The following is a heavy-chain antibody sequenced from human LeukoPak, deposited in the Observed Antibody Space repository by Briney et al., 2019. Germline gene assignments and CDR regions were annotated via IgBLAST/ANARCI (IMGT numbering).Heavy chain of an antibody. CDR2: ISWNSGNI. Sequence: GRSLRLSCAASGFTSDHYAMHWVRQAPGKGLEWVSGISWNSGNIGYAESVKGRFTISRDNAKNSLYLQLNSLRAEDTAVYYCARKRGVEYWGQGTLVTVSS. J-gene: IGHJ4*02. V-gene: IGHV3-9*02. D-gene: IGHD2-15*01. CDR1: GFTSDHYA. CDR3: ARKRGVEY.